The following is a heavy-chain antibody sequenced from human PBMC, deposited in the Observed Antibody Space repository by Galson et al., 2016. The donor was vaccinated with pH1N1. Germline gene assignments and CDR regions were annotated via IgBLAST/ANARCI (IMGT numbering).Heavy chain of an antibody. Sequence: SLRLSCAASGFTFSRYAMSWVRQAPRKGLELVSTISSGGSGTYYADSVKGRFTITRDNSKNMLHLQLNSLRAEDTAVYYCAKGISSTWRSFDSRGQGTLVTVSS. D-gene: IGHD6-13*01. CDR3: AKGISSTWRSFDS. V-gene: IGHV3-23*01. CDR2: ISSGGSGT. CDR1: GFTFSRYA. J-gene: IGHJ4*02.